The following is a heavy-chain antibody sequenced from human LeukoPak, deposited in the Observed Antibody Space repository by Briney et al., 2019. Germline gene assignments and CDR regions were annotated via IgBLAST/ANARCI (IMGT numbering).Heavy chain of an antibody. CDR1: GYTFTGYY. Sequence: ASVKVSCKASGYTFTGYYMHWVRQAPGQGLEWMGRINPNSGGTNYAQKFQGRVTMTRDTSISTAYMELSRLRSDDTAVYYYARPIRGGGNNWFDPWGQGTLVTVSS. J-gene: IGHJ5*02. D-gene: IGHD4-23*01. V-gene: IGHV1-2*06. CDR2: INPNSGGT. CDR3: ARPIRGGGNNWFDP.